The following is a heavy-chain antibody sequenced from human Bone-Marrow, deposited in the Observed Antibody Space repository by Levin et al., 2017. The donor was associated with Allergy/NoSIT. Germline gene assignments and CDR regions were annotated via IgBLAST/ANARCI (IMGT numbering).Heavy chain of an antibody. CDR3: AKDAYTCSGGSCYFFDY. CDR2: ISLDGNTQ. D-gene: IGHD2-15*01. V-gene: IGHV3-30*18. J-gene: IGHJ4*02. CDR1: GFTFSNYA. Sequence: LSLTCAVSGFTFSNYAMHWVRQAPGRGLEWVAFISLDGNTQYYADSVKGRFTVSRDNSNNTLHLQMNSLRVDDTAIYFCAKDAYTCSGGSCYFFDYWGQGGLVTVSS.